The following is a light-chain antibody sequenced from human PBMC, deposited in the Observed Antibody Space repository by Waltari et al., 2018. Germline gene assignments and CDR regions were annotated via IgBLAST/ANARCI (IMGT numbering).Light chain of an antibody. CDR2: TNN. J-gene: IGLJ3*02. V-gene: IGLV1-44*01. Sequence: QSVLTQPPSASGTPGQRVTISCSGSTPNIGSNTVTWYQQLPGTAPKLLIYTNNQRPSGVPDRFSGSKSGTSASLAISGLQSEDEADYYCAVWDDSLSGPGFGGGTKVTVL. CDR1: TPNIGSNT. CDR3: AVWDDSLSGPG.